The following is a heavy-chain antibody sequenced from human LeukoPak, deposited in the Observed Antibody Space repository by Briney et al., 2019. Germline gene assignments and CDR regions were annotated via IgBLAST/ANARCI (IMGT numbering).Heavy chain of an antibody. CDR3: ARVWGGSTFDY. Sequence: GGSLRLSCAASGFPFSSYWMHWVRQAPGKGLVGVSRIKSDGSSTNYADSVKGRFTISRDNAKNTLYLQMNSLRAEDTAVYYCARVWGGSTFDYWGQGTLVTVSS. CDR1: GFPFSSYW. V-gene: IGHV3-74*01. D-gene: IGHD3-16*01. J-gene: IGHJ4*02. CDR2: IKSDGSST.